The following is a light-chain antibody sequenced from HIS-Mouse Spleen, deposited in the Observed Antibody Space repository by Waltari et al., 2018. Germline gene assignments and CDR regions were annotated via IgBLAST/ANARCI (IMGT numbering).Light chain of an antibody. V-gene: IGLV2-14*01. CDR1: SRDVGGYNY. CDR3: SSYTSSSPYVV. CDR2: EVS. J-gene: IGLJ2*01. Sequence: QSALTQPASVSGSPGQSITISCTGTSRDVGGYNYVPWYQQHPSKAPKLMIYEVSNRPSGVSNRFSGSKSGNTASLTISGLQAEDEADYYCSSYTSSSPYVVFGGGTKLTVL.